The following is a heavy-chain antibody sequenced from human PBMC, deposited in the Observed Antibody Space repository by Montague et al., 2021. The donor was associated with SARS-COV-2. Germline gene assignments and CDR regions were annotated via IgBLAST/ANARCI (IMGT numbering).Heavy chain of an antibody. CDR3: AGGGYNAY. V-gene: IGHV3-7*01. Sequence: SLRLSCAVSGFTFSNFWMTWVRRAPGKGLEWVANIGPDGWDKYYMDSVKGRFTITRDNAKNSLYLQINSLRAEDSAVYYCAGGGYNAYWGPGTLVTVSS. CDR2: IGPDGWDK. J-gene: IGHJ4*02. D-gene: IGHD5-24*01. CDR1: GFTFSNFW.